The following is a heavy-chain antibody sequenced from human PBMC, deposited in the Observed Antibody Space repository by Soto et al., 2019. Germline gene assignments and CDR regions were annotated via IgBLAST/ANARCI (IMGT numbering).Heavy chain of an antibody. J-gene: IGHJ3*02. Sequence: VESLKISCKGSVYSFTSYWMGWVRQMPENGLEWMGVIYLGDSDTRYSASFQGQVTISADKSIISAYLQWSSMKSSDTAMYYCAKRVRYDSGCGSYRYTERVTFDISGEGTMDT. CDR3: AKRVRYDSGCGSYRYTERVTFDI. CDR1: VYSFTSYW. D-gene: IGHD3-16*02. CDR2: IYLGDSDT. V-gene: IGHV5-51*01.